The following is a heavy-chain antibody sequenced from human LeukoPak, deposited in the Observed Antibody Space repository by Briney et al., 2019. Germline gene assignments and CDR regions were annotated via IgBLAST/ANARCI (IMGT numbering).Heavy chain of an antibody. J-gene: IGHJ4*02. CDR2: IIPIFGTA. CDR1: GGTFSSYA. Sequence: SVKVSCKASGGTFSSYAISWVRQAPGQGLEWMGGIIPIFGTANYAQKFQGRVTITADESTSTACMELSSLRSEDTAVYYCARDGGYDILTGYWGFDYWGQGTLVTVSS. CDR3: ARDGGYDILTGYWGFDY. D-gene: IGHD3-9*01. V-gene: IGHV1-69*01.